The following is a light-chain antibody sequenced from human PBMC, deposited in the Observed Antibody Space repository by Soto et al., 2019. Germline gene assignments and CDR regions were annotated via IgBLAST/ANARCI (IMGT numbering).Light chain of an antibody. CDR3: CSYAGAYTYV. Sequence: QSALTQPRSVSGSPGQSVTISCSDVGGYNYVSWYQQHPGKTPKLMIYDVSKRPSGVPDRFSGSKSGNTASLTISGLQAEDEADYYCCSYAGAYTYVFGTGTKAPS. CDR1: DVGGYNY. V-gene: IGLV2-11*01. CDR2: DVS. J-gene: IGLJ1*01.